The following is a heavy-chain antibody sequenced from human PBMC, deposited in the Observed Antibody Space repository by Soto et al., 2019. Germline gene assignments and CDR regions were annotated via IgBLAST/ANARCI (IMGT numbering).Heavy chain of an antibody. J-gene: IGHJ4*02. D-gene: IGHD6-13*01. Sequence: SETLSLTCSVSGSFVSSGAYYWNWIRQPPGKGLEWIGHIYHSGSTNYNPSLKSRLTMSVDTSKNQFSVRLGSVTAADTAVYYCATSRPSSTWSGFDYWGQGTLVTVSS. CDR1: GSFVSSGAYY. V-gene: IGHV4-61*08. CDR2: IYHSGST. CDR3: ATSRPSSTWSGFDY.